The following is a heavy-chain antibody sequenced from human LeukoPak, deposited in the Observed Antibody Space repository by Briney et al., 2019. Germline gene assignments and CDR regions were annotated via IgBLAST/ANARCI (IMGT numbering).Heavy chain of an antibody. CDR2: ISGSGGST. J-gene: IGHJ6*03. CDR1: GFTFSSYG. Sequence: SGGSLRLSCAASGFTFSSYGMSWVRQAPGKGLEWVSAISGSGGSTYYADSVKGRFTISRDNSKNTLYLQMNSLRAEDTAVYYCAKEHYGSGSYYNAAYYYYYMDVWGKGTTVTISS. D-gene: IGHD3-10*01. CDR3: AKEHYGSGSYYNAAYYYYYMDV. V-gene: IGHV3-23*01.